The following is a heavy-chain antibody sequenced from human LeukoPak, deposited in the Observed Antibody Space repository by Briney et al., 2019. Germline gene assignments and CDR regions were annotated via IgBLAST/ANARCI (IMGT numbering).Heavy chain of an antibody. Sequence: AFVTVSCKASGYTFGDYGFVWVRQAPGRRLEWMGWISANNGNTKYAQRFLGRVTMTTQTSTSTAYMELRSLRSDDTAVYYCARRHYDSRGYYYEGGGWFDPWGQGTLVTVSA. J-gene: IGHJ5*02. D-gene: IGHD3-22*01. CDR2: ISANNGNT. CDR1: GYTFGDYG. CDR3: ARRHYDSRGYYYEGGGWFDP. V-gene: IGHV1-18*01.